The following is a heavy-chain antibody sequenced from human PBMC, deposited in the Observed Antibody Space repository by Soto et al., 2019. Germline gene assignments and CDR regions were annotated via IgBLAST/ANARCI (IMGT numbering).Heavy chain of an antibody. Sequence: LSLTCTVSGGSISSSSYYWGWIRQPPGKGLEWIGSIYYSGSTYYNPSLKRRVTISVDTSKNQFSLKLSSVTAADTAVYYCACSYGSGSYYDFDYWGQGTLVTVSS. D-gene: IGHD3-10*01. V-gene: IGHV4-39*01. CDR2: IYYSGST. CDR1: GGSISSSSYY. CDR3: ACSYGSGSYYDFDY. J-gene: IGHJ4*02.